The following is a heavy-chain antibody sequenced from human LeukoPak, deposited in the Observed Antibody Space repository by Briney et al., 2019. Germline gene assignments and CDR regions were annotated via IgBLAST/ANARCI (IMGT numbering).Heavy chain of an antibody. V-gene: IGHV4-30-4*07. CDR1: GGSISSGGYS. D-gene: IGHD6-13*01. Sequence: PSETLSLTCAVSGGSISSGGYSWSWIRQPPGKAMESIAYIYYTGNTYFNPSLKSRVTISVDTSKNQFSLKLSPVTAADTAVYYCARVLAAAGNNWFDPWGQGTLVTVSS. J-gene: IGHJ5*02. CDR3: ARVLAAAGNNWFDP. CDR2: IYYTGNT.